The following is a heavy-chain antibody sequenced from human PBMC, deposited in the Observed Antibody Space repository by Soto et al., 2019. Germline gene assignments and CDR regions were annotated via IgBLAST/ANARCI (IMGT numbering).Heavy chain of an antibody. D-gene: IGHD5-18*01. V-gene: IGHV4-59*01. Sequence: PSETLSLTCSVSGGSISSYFWSWIRQPPGKGLEWIGYIYYGGSTNYNPSLKSRVTISVDTSKNQFSLKLSSVTAADAAVYYCARPGTTMVALDCWGQGPLVTVYS. CDR1: GGSISSYF. CDR2: IYYGGST. J-gene: IGHJ4*02. CDR3: ARPGTTMVALDC.